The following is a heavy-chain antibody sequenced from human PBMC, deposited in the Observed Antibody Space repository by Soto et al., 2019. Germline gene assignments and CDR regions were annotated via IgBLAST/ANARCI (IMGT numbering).Heavy chain of an antibody. J-gene: IGHJ6*02. CDR2: IDPSDSYT. CDR3: ASEYSSSAIYYYYGMDV. D-gene: IGHD6-6*01. Sequence: GESLKISCKGSGYSFTSYWISWVRQMPGKGLEWMGRIDPSDSYTNYSPSFQGHVTISADKSISTAYLQWSSLKASDTAMYYRASEYSSSAIYYYYGMDVWGQGTTVTVSS. CDR1: GYSFTSYW. V-gene: IGHV5-10-1*01.